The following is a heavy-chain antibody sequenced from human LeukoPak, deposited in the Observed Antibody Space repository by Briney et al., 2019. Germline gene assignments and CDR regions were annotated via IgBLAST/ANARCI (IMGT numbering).Heavy chain of an antibody. V-gene: IGHV4-34*01. CDR3: ARGRRYYYDSGGYFDY. CDR2: INHSGST. J-gene: IGHJ4*02. Sequence: KPSETLSLTCAVYGGSFSGYYWSWIRQPPGKGLEWIGEINHSGSTNYNPSLKSRVTISVDTSKNQFSLKLSSVTAADTAVYYCARGRRYYYDSGGYFDYWGQGTLVTVSS. CDR1: GGSFSGYY. D-gene: IGHD3-22*01.